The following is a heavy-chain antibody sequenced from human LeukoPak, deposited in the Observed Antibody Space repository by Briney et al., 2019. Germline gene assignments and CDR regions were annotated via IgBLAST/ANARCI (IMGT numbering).Heavy chain of an antibody. CDR2: FGGSGGSI. V-gene: IGHV3-23*01. CDR3: ARSDCGADCHLLDS. D-gene: IGHD2-21*02. Sequence: PGGSLRLSCAASGFTFSTYAMSWVRQAPGKGLEWVSHFGGSGGSIYYADSVKGRFTISRDNSRNTLYLQMNSLRAEDTAVYYCARSDCGADCHLLDSWGQGTLVTVSS. J-gene: IGHJ4*02. CDR1: GFTFSTYA.